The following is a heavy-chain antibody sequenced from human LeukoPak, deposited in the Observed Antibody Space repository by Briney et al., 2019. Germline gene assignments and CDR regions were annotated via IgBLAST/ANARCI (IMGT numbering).Heavy chain of an antibody. J-gene: IGHJ4*02. Sequence: PGGSHRLFCAFPGYTHSSNDMRGARQARGKGREGGAVLSYDGSNKYYAESVKGRFTISRDNSKNTLYLQMNSLRAEDTAVYYCAKDRRNYCGGDCSIPTGNDYWGQGTLVTVSS. D-gene: IGHD2-21*02. CDR1: GYTHSSND. CDR3: AKDRRNYCGGDCSIPTGNDY. V-gene: IGHV3-30*18. CDR2: LSYDGSNK.